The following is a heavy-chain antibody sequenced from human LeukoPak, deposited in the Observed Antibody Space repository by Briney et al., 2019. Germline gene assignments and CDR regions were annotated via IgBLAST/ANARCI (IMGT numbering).Heavy chain of an antibody. CDR2: IYYSGST. CDR1: GGSFSGYY. J-gene: IGHJ4*02. V-gene: IGHV4-34*01. Sequence: SETLSLTCAVYGGSFSGYYWSWIRQPPGKGLEWIGSIYYSGSTYYNPSLKSRVTISVDTSKNQFSLKLSSVTAADTAVYYCALWLRTHYYFDYWGQGTLVTVSS. CDR3: ALWLRTHYYFDY. D-gene: IGHD5-12*01.